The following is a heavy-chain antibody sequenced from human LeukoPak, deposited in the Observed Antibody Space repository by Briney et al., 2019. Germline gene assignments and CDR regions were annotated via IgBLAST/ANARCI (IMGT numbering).Heavy chain of an antibody. CDR2: IYYSGST. CDR3: ARGVGDIVVVPAADIGFDY. Sequence: SETLSLTCTVSGGSISSGDYYWSWIRQPPGKGPEWIGYIYYSGSTYYNPSLKSRVTISVDTSKNQFSLKLSSVTAADTAVYYCARGVGDIVVVPAADIGFDYWGQGTLVTVSS. D-gene: IGHD2-2*01. CDR1: GGSISSGDYY. J-gene: IGHJ4*02. V-gene: IGHV4-30-4*08.